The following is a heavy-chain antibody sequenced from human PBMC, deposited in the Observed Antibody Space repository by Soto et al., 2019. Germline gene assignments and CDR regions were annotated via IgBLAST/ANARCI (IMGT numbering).Heavy chain of an antibody. V-gene: IGHV3-33*06. Sequence: QVHLVESGGGVVQPGRSLSLSCVASGFTFSKHGMHWVRQVPGKGLEWVAVIGFDGNNKDYTHSVKGRFTISRDNSKNTVYLQMKSLRAEDTAVYYCAKENQGYSYGGNFDYWGQGTLVTVSS. D-gene: IGHD5-18*01. J-gene: IGHJ4*02. CDR2: IGFDGNNK. CDR3: AKENQGYSYGGNFDY. CDR1: GFTFSKHG.